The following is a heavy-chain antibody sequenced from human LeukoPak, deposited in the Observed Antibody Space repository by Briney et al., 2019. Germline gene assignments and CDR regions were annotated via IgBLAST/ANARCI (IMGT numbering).Heavy chain of an antibody. V-gene: IGHV4-39*07. CDR3: ARDRVGQQLVGRKNNYYYMDV. Sequence: SETLSLTCTVSGASISGTAYYWGWVRQPPRKGLEWIGNIYYSGSTYYNASLQSRVTISIDTSKNQFSLKLRSVTAADTAVYYCARDRVGQQLVGRKNNYYYMDVWGKGTTVTISS. CDR2: IYYSGST. J-gene: IGHJ6*03. D-gene: IGHD6-13*01. CDR1: GASISGTAYY.